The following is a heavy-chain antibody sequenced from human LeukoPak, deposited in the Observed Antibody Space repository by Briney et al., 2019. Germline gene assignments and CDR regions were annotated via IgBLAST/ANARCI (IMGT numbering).Heavy chain of an antibody. CDR1: GFTFSGHA. D-gene: IGHD5-18*01. J-gene: IGHJ4*02. V-gene: IGHV3-23*01. Sequence: GGSLRLSCAVSGFTFSGHAMSWVRQAPGKGLEWVSGISGSGGSTYYADSVNGRFTISRDNSKNTLYLQMNSLGAEDTAIYYCARPQDGYSSGRYYFDYWGQGTLVTVSS. CDR2: ISGSGGST. CDR3: ARPQDGYSSGRYYFDY.